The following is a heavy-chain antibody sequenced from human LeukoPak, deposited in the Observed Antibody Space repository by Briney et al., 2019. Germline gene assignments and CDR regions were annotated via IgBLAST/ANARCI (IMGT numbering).Heavy chain of an antibody. V-gene: IGHV3-23*01. J-gene: IGHJ4*02. CDR2: ISGSGGST. CDR1: GFTFSSYA. Sequence: TGGSLRLSCAASGFTFSSYAMSWVRQAPGKGLEWVSAISGSGGSTYYADSVKGRFTISRDNAKNSLYLQMNSLRAEDTAVYYCARRVVEGPNSHFDYWGQGTLVTVSS. CDR3: ARRVVEGPNSHFDY. D-gene: IGHD2-15*01.